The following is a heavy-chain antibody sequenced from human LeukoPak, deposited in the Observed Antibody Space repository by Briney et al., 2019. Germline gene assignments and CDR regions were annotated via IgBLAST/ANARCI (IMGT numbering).Heavy chain of an antibody. J-gene: IGHJ4*02. CDR3: ARRSGYGSGSYSQYYFDY. V-gene: IGHV4-59*01. CDR2: IYYSGST. D-gene: IGHD3-10*01. Sequence: SETLSLTCTVSGGSISSYYWSWIRQPPGKGLEWIGYIYYSGSTNYNPSLKSRVTISVDTSKNQFSLKLSSVTAADTAVYYCARRSGYGSGSYSQYYFDYWGQGTLVTVSS. CDR1: GGSISSYY.